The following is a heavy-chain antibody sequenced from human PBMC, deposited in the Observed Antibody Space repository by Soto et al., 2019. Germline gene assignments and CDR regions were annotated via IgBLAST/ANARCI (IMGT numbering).Heavy chain of an antibody. J-gene: IGHJ4*02. V-gene: IGHV4-31*03. CDR3: ARARKRWLQLLIDY. CDR2: IYYSGST. D-gene: IGHD5-12*01. Sequence: QVQLQESGPGLVKPSQTLSLTCTVSGGSISSGGYYWSWIRQHPGKGLEWIGYIYYSGSTYYNPSLKSRVTISVDTSKNQFSLKLSSVTAADTAVYYCARARKRWLQLLIDYWGQGTLVTVSS. CDR1: GGSISSGGYY.